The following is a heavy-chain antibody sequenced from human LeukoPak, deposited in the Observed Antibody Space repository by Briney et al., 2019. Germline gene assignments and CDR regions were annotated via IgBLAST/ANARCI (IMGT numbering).Heavy chain of an antibody. Sequence: SETLSLTCAVYVGSFSGYYWSWIRQPPGKGLEWIGEINHSGSTNYNPSLKSRVTISVDTSKNQFSLKLSSVTAADTAVYYCARSVSGWYTTYYFDYWGQGTLVTVSS. J-gene: IGHJ4*02. D-gene: IGHD6-19*01. V-gene: IGHV4-34*01. CDR3: ARSVSGWYTTYYFDY. CDR2: INHSGST. CDR1: VGSFSGYY.